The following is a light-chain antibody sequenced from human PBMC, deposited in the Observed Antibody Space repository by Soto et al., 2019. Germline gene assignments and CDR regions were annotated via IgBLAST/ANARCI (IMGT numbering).Light chain of an antibody. Sequence: IPLTQPRSSRSTSVDDRVTITCRASQSIKTWLAWFQQKPGKAPKLLMSKVSSLESGVPSRFSGSGSGTEFTLTISSLQPDDFATYYCQQYNSYSLITFCQRTRLENK. CDR3: QQYNSYSLIT. CDR2: KVS. CDR1: QSIKTW. J-gene: IGKJ5*01. V-gene: IGKV1-5*03.